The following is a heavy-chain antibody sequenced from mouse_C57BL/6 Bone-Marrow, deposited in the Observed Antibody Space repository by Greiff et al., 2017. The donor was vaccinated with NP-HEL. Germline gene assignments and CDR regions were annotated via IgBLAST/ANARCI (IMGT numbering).Heavy chain of an antibody. D-gene: IGHD4-1*01. CDR1: GYTFTDYY. CDR2: INPYNGGT. V-gene: IGHV1-19*01. Sequence: VQLKQSGPVLVKPGASVKMSCKASGYTFTDYYMNWVKQSHGKSLEWIGVINPYNGGTSYNQKFKGKATLTVDKSSSTAYMELNSLTSEDAAVYYCAAGTLYAMDYWGQGTSVTVSS. J-gene: IGHJ4*01. CDR3: AAGTLYAMDY.